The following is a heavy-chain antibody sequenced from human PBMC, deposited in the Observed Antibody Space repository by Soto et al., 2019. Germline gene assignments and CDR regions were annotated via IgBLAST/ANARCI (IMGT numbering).Heavy chain of an antibody. V-gene: IGHV4-61*01. CDR2: IYYSGST. D-gene: IGHD1-20*01. Sequence: SETLSLTCTVSGGSVSSGSYYWSWIRRPPGKGLEWIGYIYYSGSTNYNPSLKSRVTISVDTSKNQFSLKLSSVTAADTAVYYCAKYNGGDYYYGMDVWGQGTTVTVSS. J-gene: IGHJ6*02. CDR1: GGSVSSGSYY. CDR3: AKYNGGDYYYGMDV.